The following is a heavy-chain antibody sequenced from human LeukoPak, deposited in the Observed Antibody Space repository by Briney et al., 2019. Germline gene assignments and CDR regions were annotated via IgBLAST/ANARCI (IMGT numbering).Heavy chain of an antibody. J-gene: IGHJ3*02. D-gene: IGHD1-1*01. Sequence: GGSLRLSCAASGFTFSSYSMNWVRQAPGKGLEWVSYISSSSSTIYYADSVKGRFTISRDNAKNSLYLQMNSLRAEDTAVYYCARDRGGKTGTMLRAFDIWGQGTMVTVSS. V-gene: IGHV3-48*04. CDR3: ARDRGGKTGTMLRAFDI. CDR2: ISSSSSTI. CDR1: GFTFSSYS.